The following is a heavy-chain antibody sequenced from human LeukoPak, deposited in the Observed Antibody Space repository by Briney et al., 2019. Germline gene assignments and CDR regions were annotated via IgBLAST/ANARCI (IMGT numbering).Heavy chain of an antibody. Sequence: SQTLSLTCTVSGGSISSGNYYWSWIRQPAGKGLEWIGRIYTSGSTNYNPSLKSRVTISVDTSKNQFSLKLSSVTAADTAVYYCARDRYLPIFGVVRYYYGMDVWGQGTTVTVSS. V-gene: IGHV4-61*02. CDR2: IYTSGST. CDR3: ARDRYLPIFGVVRYYYGMDV. J-gene: IGHJ6*02. D-gene: IGHD3-3*01. CDR1: GGSISSGNYY.